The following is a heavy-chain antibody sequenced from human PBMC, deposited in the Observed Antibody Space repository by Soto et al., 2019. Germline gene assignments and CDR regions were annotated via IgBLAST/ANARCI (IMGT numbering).Heavy chain of an antibody. CDR3: AREFGAAAGKRSSFDP. J-gene: IGHJ5*02. D-gene: IGHD6-13*01. CDR2: IIPIFGTA. V-gene: IGHV1-69*01. Sequence: QVQLVQSGAEVKKPGSSVKVSCKASGGTFSSYAISWVRQAPGQGLEWMGGIIPIFGTANYAQKFQGRVTSTADESTSTAYMELSSLRSEDTAVYYCAREFGAAAGKRSSFDPWGQGTLVTVSS. CDR1: GGTFSSYA.